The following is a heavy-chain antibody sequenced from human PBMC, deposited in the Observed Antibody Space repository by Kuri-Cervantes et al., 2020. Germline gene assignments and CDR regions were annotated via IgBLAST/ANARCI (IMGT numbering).Heavy chain of an antibody. D-gene: IGHD5-12*01. CDR2: INSDGSST. CDR3: AKDSSGYDYETLYYFDY. CDR1: GFTFSSYW. V-gene: IGHV3-74*01. Sequence: GESLKISCAASGFTFSSYWMHWVRQAPGKGLVWVSRINSDGSSTSYADSVKGRFTISRDNAKNTLYLQMNSLRAEDTALYYCAKDSSGYDYETLYYFDYWGQGTLVTVSS. J-gene: IGHJ4*02.